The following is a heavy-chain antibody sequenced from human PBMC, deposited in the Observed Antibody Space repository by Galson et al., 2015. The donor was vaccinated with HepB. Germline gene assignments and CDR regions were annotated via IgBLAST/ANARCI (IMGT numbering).Heavy chain of an antibody. D-gene: IGHD4-17*01. CDR2: ISAYNGNT. CDR3: ARYDYGDYGRGKPLDY. Sequence: SVKVSCKASGYTFTSYGISWMRQAPGQGLEWMGWISAYNGNTNYAQKLQGRVTMTTDTSTSTAYMELRSLRSDDTAVYYCARYDYGDYGRGKPLDYWGQGTLVTVSS. J-gene: IGHJ4*02. CDR1: GYTFTSYG. V-gene: IGHV1-18*01.